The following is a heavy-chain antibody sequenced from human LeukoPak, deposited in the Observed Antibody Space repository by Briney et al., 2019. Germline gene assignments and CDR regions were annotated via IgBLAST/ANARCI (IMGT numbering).Heavy chain of an antibody. D-gene: IGHD6-19*01. CDR3: AKTTGYSSGWIDY. Sequence: GGSLRLSCAASGFTVSSNYMSWVRQAPGKGLEWVSVIYSGGSTYYADSVKGRFTISRDNSKNTLYLQMNSLRAEDTAVYYCAKTTGYSSGWIDYWGQGTLVTVSS. CDR1: GFTVSSNY. J-gene: IGHJ4*02. CDR2: IYSGGST. V-gene: IGHV3-53*01.